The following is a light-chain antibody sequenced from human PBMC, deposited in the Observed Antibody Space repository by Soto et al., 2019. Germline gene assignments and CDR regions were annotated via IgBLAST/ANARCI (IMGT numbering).Light chain of an antibody. V-gene: IGLV3-21*02. CDR3: QVWDNSPDHRYV. Sequence: SYELTQPPSVSVAPGQTATITCRGNNIGSKTVHWYQQNPGQAPVLVVFDDSDRLSGIPERFSGSNSGNTATLTISRVEAGDEVDYYCQVWDNSPDHRYVFGTGTKVTVL. CDR1: NIGSKT. J-gene: IGLJ1*01. CDR2: DDS.